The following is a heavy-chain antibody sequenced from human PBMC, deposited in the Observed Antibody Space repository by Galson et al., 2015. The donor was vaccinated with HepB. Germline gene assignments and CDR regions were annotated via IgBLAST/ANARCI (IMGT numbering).Heavy chain of an antibody. Sequence: SLRLSCAASGFTFSDYYMSWIRQAPGKGLEWVSYISTSGNIIYYADSVKGRFTISRDNAKNSLYLQMNSLRAEDTAVYYRARGHYDSSGYNWFDPWGQGTLVTVSS. J-gene: IGHJ5*01. D-gene: IGHD3-22*01. CDR3: ARGHYDSSGYNWFDP. CDR2: ISTSGNII. V-gene: IGHV3-11*01. CDR1: GFTFSDYY.